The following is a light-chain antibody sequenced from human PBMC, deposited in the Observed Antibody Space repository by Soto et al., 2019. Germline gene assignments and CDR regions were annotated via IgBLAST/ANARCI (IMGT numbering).Light chain of an antibody. CDR1: QSVGSY. J-gene: IGKJ2*01. CDR3: QQIYNWPDT. V-gene: IGKV3-11*01. Sequence: EIVMTQSPATLSLSPGERATLSCRASQSVGSYLSWYQQKPGQAPRLLIYEASNRATGIPARFSGSGSGTDFTLTIISLEPEDFAVYYCQQIYNWPDTFGLGTKLEIK. CDR2: EAS.